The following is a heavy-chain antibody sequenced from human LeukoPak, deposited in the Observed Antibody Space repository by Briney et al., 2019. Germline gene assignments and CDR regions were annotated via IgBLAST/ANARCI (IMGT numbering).Heavy chain of an antibody. J-gene: IGHJ4*02. D-gene: IGHD1-1*01. V-gene: IGHV1-69*05. Sequence: SVEVSCKASGGTFSSYAISWVRQAPGQGLEWMGGIIPIFGTANYAQKFQGRVTITTDESTSTAYMELSSLRSEDTAVYYCARGTELARNYFDYWGQGTLVTVSS. CDR1: GGTFSSYA. CDR2: IIPIFGTA. CDR3: ARGTELARNYFDY.